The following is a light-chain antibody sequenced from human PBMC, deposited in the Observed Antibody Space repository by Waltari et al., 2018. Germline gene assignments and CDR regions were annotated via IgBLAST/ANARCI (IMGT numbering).Light chain of an antibody. V-gene: IGKV2-28*01. J-gene: IGKJ3*01. CDR3: MQALQTPFT. Sequence: DIVMTQSPLSLSVTPGEPASISCRPSQRLLQSNGYSFLDWYLQKPGQSPQLLIYLGSNRASGVPDRFSGSGSGTDFTLKISRVEAEDVGVYYCMQALQTPFTFGPGTKVDIK. CDR1: QRLLQSNGYSF. CDR2: LGS.